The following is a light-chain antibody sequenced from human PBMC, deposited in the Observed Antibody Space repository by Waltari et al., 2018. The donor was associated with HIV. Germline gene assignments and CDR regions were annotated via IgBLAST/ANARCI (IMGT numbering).Light chain of an antibody. CDR2: DVI. J-gene: IGLJ2*01. Sequence: QSALTQPPSASGSPGQSVTLSCTGTSSDVGGYNYVSWHQQHPGKAPKLRIYDVIKRPSGVPARFSGSKSGNTASLTVSGLQPEDEADYYCSSHAGSKVVFGGGTRLTVL. CDR1: SSDVGGYNY. V-gene: IGLV2-8*01. CDR3: SSHAGSKVV.